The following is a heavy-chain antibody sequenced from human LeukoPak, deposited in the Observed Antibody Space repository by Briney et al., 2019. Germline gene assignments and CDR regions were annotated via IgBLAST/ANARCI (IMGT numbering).Heavy chain of an antibody. V-gene: IGHV4-61*02. CDR1: GGSISSGSYY. CDR2: IYTSGST. CDR3: AREVTYYYYYMDV. Sequence: SQTLSLTWTVSGGSISSGSYYWSWIRQPAGKGLEWIGRIYTSGSTNYNPSLKSRVTISVDTSKNQFSLKLSSVTAADTAVYYCAREVTYYYYYMDVWGKGTTVTVSS. J-gene: IGHJ6*03.